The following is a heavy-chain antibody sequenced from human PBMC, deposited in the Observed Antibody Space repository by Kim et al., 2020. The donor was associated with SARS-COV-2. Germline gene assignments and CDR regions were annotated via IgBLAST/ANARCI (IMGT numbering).Heavy chain of an antibody. V-gene: IGHV3-30*04. CDR2: ISYDGSNK. Sequence: GGSLRLSCAASGFTFSSYAMHWVRQAPGKGLEWVAVISYDGSNKYYADSVKGRFTISRDNSKNTLYLQMNSLRAEDTAVYYCARDRSDYWAHGTLVTVSS. CDR3: ARDRSDY. J-gene: IGHJ4*01. CDR1: GFTFSSYA.